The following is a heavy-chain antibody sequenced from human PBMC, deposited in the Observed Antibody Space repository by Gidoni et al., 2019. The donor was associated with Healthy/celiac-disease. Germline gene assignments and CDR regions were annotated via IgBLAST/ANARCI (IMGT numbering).Heavy chain of an antibody. J-gene: IGHJ4*02. CDR3: AKGYDFWSGYNDY. D-gene: IGHD3-3*01. CDR2: ISGSGGST. V-gene: IGHV3-23*01. Sequence: EVQLLESGGGLVQPGGSLSLYCAASGFTFSSYAMSWVRQAPGKGLEWASVISGSGGSTYYADAVKGRFTISRDNSKNTLYLQMNSRRAEDTAVYYCAKGYDFWSGYNDYWGQGTLVTVSS. CDR1: GFTFSSYA.